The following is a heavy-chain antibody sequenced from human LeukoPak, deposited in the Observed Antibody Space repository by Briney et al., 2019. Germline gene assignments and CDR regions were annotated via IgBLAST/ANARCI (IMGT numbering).Heavy chain of an antibody. CDR1: GFTFSNYN. J-gene: IGHJ4*02. Sequence: GGSLRLSCAASGFTFSNYNMNWVRQAPGKGLEWVSSISSSSSYIYYADSVKGRFTISRDNAKNSLYLQMNSLRAEDTAVYYCASLSVLWFGGEYDYWGQGTLVTVSS. V-gene: IGHV3-21*01. CDR3: ASLSVLWFGGEYDY. CDR2: ISSSSSYI. D-gene: IGHD3-10*01.